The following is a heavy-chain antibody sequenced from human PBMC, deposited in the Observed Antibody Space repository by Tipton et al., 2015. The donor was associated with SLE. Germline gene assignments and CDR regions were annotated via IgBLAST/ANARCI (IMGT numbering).Heavy chain of an antibody. V-gene: IGHV6-1*01. CDR2: TYYRTKWYN. Sequence: GLVKPSQTLPLTCDISGDSVSSNGADWNWIRQSPSRCLEWLGRTYYRTKWYNDYAVSVKSRITINPDTSKNHFSLQLTSVTPEDTAVYYCARGFFYDGFHVWGQGTLVTVSS. D-gene: IGHD3-3*01. J-gene: IGHJ1*01. CDR3: ARGFFYDGFHV. CDR1: GDSVSSNGAD.